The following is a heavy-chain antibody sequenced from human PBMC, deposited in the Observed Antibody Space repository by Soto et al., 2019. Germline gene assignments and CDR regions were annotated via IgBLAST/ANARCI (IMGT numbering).Heavy chain of an antibody. CDR3: AAGGSGYYAN. CDR2: IKTDGTYA. CDR1: GFTFSTYW. V-gene: IGHV3-74*01. D-gene: IGHD3-22*01. Sequence: EVPLVESGGDLDQPGGSLRLSCAASGFTFSTYWMHWVRQAPGKGLLWVSRIKTDGTYATYADSVKGRFTISRDNAKNTMYLEMNSLRVEDAAVYYCAAGGSGYYANWGQGTLVTVSS. J-gene: IGHJ4*02.